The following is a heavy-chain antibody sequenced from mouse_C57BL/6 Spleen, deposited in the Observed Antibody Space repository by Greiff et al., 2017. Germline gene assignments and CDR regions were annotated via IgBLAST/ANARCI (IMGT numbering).Heavy chain of an antibody. D-gene: IGHD3-2*02. J-gene: IGHJ3*01. CDR2: IYPGDGDT. CDR3: ARDLRGFAY. V-gene: IGHV1-82*01. Sequence: VQLQESGPELVKPGASVKISCKASGYAFSSSWMNWVKQRPGKGLEWIGRIYPGDGDTNYNGKFKGKATLTADKSSSTAYMQLSSLTSEDSAVYFCARDLRGFAYWGQVTLVTVSA. CDR1: GYAFSSSW.